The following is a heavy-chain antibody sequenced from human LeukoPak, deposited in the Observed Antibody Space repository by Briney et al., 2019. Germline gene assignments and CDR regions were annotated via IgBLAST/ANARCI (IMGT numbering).Heavy chain of an antibody. CDR3: AKDIRPSPWATFDY. CDR2: ISWNSGSI. CDR1: GFTFDDYA. D-gene: IGHD5-12*01. V-gene: IGHV3-9*01. Sequence: PGRSLRLSCAASGFTFDDYAMHWVRQAPGKGLEWVSGISWNSGSIGYADSVKGRFTISRDNAKNSLYLQMNSLRAEDTALYCCAKDIRPSPWATFDYWGQGTLVTVSS. J-gene: IGHJ4*02.